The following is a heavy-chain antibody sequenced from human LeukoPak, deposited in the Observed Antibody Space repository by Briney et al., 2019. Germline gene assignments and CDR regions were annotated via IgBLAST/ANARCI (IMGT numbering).Heavy chain of an antibody. J-gene: IGHJ3*02. CDR1: GGSISTYY. Sequence: PSETLSLTCTVSGGSISTYYWSWIRQPPGKGLEWIGNIYYSGNTNYNPSLKSRVTISVDTSKNQFSLKLSSVTAADTAVYYCAREGRLQSFGIWGQGTMVTVSS. D-gene: IGHD5-24*01. V-gene: IGHV4-59*01. CDR3: AREGRLQSFGI. CDR2: IYYSGNT.